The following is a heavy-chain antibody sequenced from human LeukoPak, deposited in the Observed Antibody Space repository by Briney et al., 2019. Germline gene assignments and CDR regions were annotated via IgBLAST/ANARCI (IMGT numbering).Heavy chain of an antibody. Sequence: PGGSLRLSCAASGFTFDIYEMNWVRQAPGKGLEWLSYISSSGSTIYYADSMKGRFTVSRDNSKNSLYLQMNSLRTEDTALYYCAKGLGLQLWLSSWGQGTLVTVSS. V-gene: IGHV3-48*03. D-gene: IGHD5-18*01. CDR3: AKGLGLQLWLSS. CDR2: ISSSGSTI. CDR1: GFTFDIYE. J-gene: IGHJ5*02.